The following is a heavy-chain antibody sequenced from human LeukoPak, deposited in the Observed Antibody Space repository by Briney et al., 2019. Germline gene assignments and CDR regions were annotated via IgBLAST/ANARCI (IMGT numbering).Heavy chain of an antibody. V-gene: IGHV3-9*01. CDR3: AKGNGGNNRFDY. CDR2: ISWNSGSI. D-gene: IGHD4-23*01. J-gene: IGHJ4*02. Sequence: GGSLRLSCAASGFTFDDYAMHWVRQAPGKGLEWVSGISWNSGSIGYADSVKGRFTISRDNSKNTLYLQMNSLRAEDTAVYYCAKGNGGNNRFDYWGQGTLVTVSS. CDR1: GFTFDDYA.